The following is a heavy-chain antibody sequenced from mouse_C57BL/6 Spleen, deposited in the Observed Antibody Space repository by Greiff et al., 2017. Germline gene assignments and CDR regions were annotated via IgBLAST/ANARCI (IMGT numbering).Heavy chain of an antibody. D-gene: IGHD4-1*01. CDR3: ALGRRGYFDY. CDR2: IYPSDSET. CDR1: GYTFPSYW. J-gene: IGHJ2*01. Sequence: QVQLQQPGAELVRPGSSVKLSCKASGYTFPSYWMDWVKQRPGQGLEWIGNIYPSDSETHYNQKFKDKATLTVDKSSSTAYMQLSSLTSEDSAGYYFALGRRGYFDYWGQGTTLTVSS. V-gene: IGHV1-61*01.